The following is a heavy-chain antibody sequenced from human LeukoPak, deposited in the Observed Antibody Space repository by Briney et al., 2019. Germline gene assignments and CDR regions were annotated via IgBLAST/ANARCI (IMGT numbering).Heavy chain of an antibody. V-gene: IGHV1-2*06. CDR3: ARIYGWTTSGTYELTDY. J-gene: IGHJ4*02. D-gene: IGHD1-26*01. CDR2: INLNSGAT. Sequence: GASVKVSCKASGFTFTDYYIHWVRQAPGQGLEWMGRINLNSGATNCAQKFQDKVTMTRDTSITTAYMELRSLTSDDTAIYYCARIYGWTTSGTYELTDYWGQGTLVTASS. CDR1: GFTFTDYY.